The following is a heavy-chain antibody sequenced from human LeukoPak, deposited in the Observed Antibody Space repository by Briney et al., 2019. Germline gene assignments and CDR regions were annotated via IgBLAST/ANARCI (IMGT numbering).Heavy chain of an antibody. CDR3: ARNFYGPYYFYGMDV. Sequence: GGSLRLSCAASGFTFSNYWMSWIRQAPGKGLEWVANIKQDGSEKYYVDSVKGRFTISRDNPKNSLYLQMNSLRAEDTAVYYCARNFYGPYYFYGMDVWGQGTTVTVSS. CDR1: GFTFSNYW. D-gene: IGHD2/OR15-2a*01. V-gene: IGHV3-7*05. CDR2: IKQDGSEK. J-gene: IGHJ6*02.